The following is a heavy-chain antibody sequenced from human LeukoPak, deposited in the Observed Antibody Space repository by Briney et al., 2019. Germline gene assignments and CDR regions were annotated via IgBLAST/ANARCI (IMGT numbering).Heavy chain of an antibody. CDR3: EGASYDSSGYGY. CDR1: GFTVSSNY. V-gene: IGHV3-53*01. CDR2: IFSGGST. D-gene: IGHD3-22*01. J-gene: IGHJ4*02. Sequence: GSLRLSCAASGFTVSSNYMSWVRQAPGKGLEWVSVIFSGGSTYYADSVKGRSTISRDNSKNTLYLQMNSLRAEDTAVYYCEGASYDSSGYGYWGQGTLVTVSS.